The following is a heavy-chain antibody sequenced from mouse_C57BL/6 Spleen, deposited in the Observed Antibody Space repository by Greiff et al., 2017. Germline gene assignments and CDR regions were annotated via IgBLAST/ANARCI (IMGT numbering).Heavy chain of an antibody. D-gene: IGHD3-2*02. CDR3: ARDPSSGYFDY. CDR2: ISDGGSYT. CDR1: GFTFSSYA. Sequence: EVQGVESGGGLVKPGGSLKLSCAASGFTFSSYAMSWVRQTPEKRLEWVATISDGGSYTYYPDNVKGRFTISRDNAKNNLYLQMSHLKSEDTAMYYCARDPSSGYFDYWGQGTTLTVSS. J-gene: IGHJ2*01. V-gene: IGHV5-4*01.